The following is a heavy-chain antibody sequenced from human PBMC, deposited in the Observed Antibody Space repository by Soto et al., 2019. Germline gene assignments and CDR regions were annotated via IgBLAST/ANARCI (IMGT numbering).Heavy chain of an antibody. J-gene: IGHJ4*02. V-gene: IGHV4-34*01. CDR1: GGSFSGYY. D-gene: IGHD6-13*01. CDR2: INLSGST. Sequence: QVQLQQWGAGLLKPSETLCLTCAVYGGSFSGYYWSWIRQPPGKGLEWIGEINLSGSTNYNPSLKRRGTITVDTSKNQFSLKLSSVTAADTAVYYCARGQAWNSWYFDYWGQGTLVTVSS. CDR3: ARGQAWNSWYFDY.